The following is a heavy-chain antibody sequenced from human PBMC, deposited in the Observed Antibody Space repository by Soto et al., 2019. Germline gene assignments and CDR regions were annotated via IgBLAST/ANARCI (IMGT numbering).Heavy chain of an antibody. V-gene: IGHV3-64*01. CDR3: ARDPDSSGYYDFDY. CDR2: ISSYGGST. Sequence: EVQLVESGGGLVQPGGSLRLSCAASGFTFSSYAMHWVRQAPGKGLEYVSAISSYGGSTDYANSVKGRVTISRDNYQNTLYLQMGSLRAEDMAVYYCARDPDSSGYYDFDYWGQGTLVTVSS. D-gene: IGHD3-22*01. CDR1: GFTFSSYA. J-gene: IGHJ4*02.